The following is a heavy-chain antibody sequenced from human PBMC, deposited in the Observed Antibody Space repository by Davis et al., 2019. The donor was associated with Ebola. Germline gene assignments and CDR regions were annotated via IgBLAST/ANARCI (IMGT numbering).Heavy chain of an antibody. V-gene: IGHV4-39*07. J-gene: IGHJ5*02. CDR2: IIHSGDT. D-gene: IGHD2/OR15-2a*01. Sequence: PSETLSLTCTVSGGSISSSSYYWGWIRQPPGKGLEWIGDIIHSGDTNYNPSLKSRVTISVDTSKDQFSLKLSSVTAADTAIYYCARGGRYFRRAWFDPWGQGTLVTVSS. CDR3: ARGGRYFRRAWFDP. CDR1: GGSISSSSYY.